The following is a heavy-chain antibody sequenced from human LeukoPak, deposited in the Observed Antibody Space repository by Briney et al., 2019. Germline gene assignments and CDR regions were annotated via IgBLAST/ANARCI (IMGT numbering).Heavy chain of an antibody. V-gene: IGHV1-2*02. J-gene: IGHJ4*02. Sequence: ASVKVSCKASGYTFTGYYMHWVRQAPGQGLEWMGWINPNSGGTNYAQKFQGRVTMTRDTSISTAYMELSRLRSDDTAVYYCARVTAPETYYYDSSGYYAPYYFDYWGQGTLVTVSS. D-gene: IGHD3-22*01. CDR1: GYTFTGYY. CDR3: ARVTAPETYYYDSSGYYAPYYFDY. CDR2: INPNSGGT.